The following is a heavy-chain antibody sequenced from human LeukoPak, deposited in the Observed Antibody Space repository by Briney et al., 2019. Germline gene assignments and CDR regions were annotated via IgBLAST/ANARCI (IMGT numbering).Heavy chain of an antibody. Sequence: ASVKVSCKVSGYTLTELSMHWVRQAPGKGLEWMGGFDPEDGETIYAQKFQGRVTMTEDTSTDTAYMELSSLRSEVTAVYYCATGLPAAKDADAFDIWGQGTMVTVSS. CDR1: GYTLTELS. CDR3: ATGLPAAKDADAFDI. V-gene: IGHV1-24*01. J-gene: IGHJ3*02. CDR2: FDPEDGET. D-gene: IGHD2-2*01.